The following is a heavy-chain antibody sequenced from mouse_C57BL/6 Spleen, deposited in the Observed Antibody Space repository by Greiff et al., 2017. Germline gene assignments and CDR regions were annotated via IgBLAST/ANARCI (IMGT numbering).Heavy chain of an antibody. Sequence: QVQLQQSGPGLVAPSQSLSITCTVSGFSLTSYGVDWVRQSPGKGLEWLGVIWGVGSTNYNPALKSRLSISKDNSKSQVFLKMNSLQTDDTAMYYCASRYYGSEGFAYWGQGTLVTVSA. D-gene: IGHD1-1*01. J-gene: IGHJ3*01. CDR3: ASRYYGSEGFAY. CDR2: IWGVGST. V-gene: IGHV2-6*01. CDR1: GFSLTSYG.